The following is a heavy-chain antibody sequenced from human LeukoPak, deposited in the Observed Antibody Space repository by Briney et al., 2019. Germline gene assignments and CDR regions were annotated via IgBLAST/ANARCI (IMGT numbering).Heavy chain of an antibody. CDR3: ARARRDTMIVVVTAYFDY. D-gene: IGHD3-22*01. CDR1: GFTFDDYD. CDR2: INWNGGST. V-gene: IGHV3-20*04. Sequence: PGGSLRLSCAASGFTFDDYDMSWVRQAPGKGLEWVSGINWNGGSTGYADSVKGRFTISRDNAKNSLYLQMNSLRAEDTALYYCARARRDTMIVVVTAYFDYWGQGTLVTVSS. J-gene: IGHJ4*02.